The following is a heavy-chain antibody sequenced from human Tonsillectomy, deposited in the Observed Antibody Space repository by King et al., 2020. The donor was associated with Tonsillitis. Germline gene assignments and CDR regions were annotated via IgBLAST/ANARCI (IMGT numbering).Heavy chain of an antibody. D-gene: IGHD2-15*01. CDR2: VSGDGGST. J-gene: IGHJ4*02. V-gene: IGHV3-43*02. Sequence: VQLVESGGGVVQPGGSLRLSCAASGFTFDDYVMHWVRQAPGKGLEWVSLVSGDGGSTYYAASVKGRYTISRDNSKNSLYLQMNSLSTEDTALYYCAKDMGRCLDYSGQGTLVTVSS. CDR3: AKDMGRCLDY. CDR1: GFTFDDYV.